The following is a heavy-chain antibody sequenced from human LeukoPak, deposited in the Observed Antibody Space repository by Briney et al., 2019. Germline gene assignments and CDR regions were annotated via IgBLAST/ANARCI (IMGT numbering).Heavy chain of an antibody. CDR2: IYTSGST. J-gene: IGHJ4*02. V-gene: IGHV4-61*02. CDR3: ARFGCSSTSCLGF. Sequence: SETLSLTCTVSGGSISSGSYYWSWIRQPAGKGLEWIGRIYTSGSTNYNPSLKSRVTISVDTSKNRFSLKLSSVTAADTAVYYCARFGCSSTSCLGFWGQGTLVTVSS. CDR1: GGSISSGSYY. D-gene: IGHD2-2*01.